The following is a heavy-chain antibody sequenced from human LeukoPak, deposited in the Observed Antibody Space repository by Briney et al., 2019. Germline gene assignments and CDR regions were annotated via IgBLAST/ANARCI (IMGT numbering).Heavy chain of an antibody. D-gene: IGHD6-13*01. CDR3: AKESSSWYGGAFDI. Sequence: GGSLRLSCAASGFTFSDYYMSWIRQAPGKGLEWVSYISSSGSTIYYADSVKGRFTISRDNAKNSLYLQMNSLRPEDTALYYCAKESSSWYGGAFDIWGQGTMVTVSS. CDR1: GFTFSDYY. CDR2: ISSSGSTI. J-gene: IGHJ3*02. V-gene: IGHV3-11*01.